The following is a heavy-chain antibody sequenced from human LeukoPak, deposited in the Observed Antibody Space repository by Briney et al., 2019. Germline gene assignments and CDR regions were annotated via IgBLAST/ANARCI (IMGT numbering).Heavy chain of an antibody. CDR3: ASSPVVADAFDI. D-gene: IGHD3-22*01. V-gene: IGHV4-59*08. CDR1: GGSISTYY. CDR2: IYYSGNT. J-gene: IGHJ3*02. Sequence: SETLSLTCTVSGGSISTYYWSWIRQPPGKGLEWIGYIYYSGNTNYNPSLKSRVTISVDTSKNQFSLKLSSVTAADTAVYYCASSPVVADAFDIWGQGTMVTVSS.